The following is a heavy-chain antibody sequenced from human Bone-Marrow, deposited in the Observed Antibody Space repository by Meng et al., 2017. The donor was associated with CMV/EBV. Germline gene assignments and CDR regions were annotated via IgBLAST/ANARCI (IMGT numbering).Heavy chain of an antibody. V-gene: IGHV1-46*01. J-gene: IGHJ5*02. Sequence: ASVKVSCKTSGYTFTSHYIHWVRQAPGQGLEWMGIVNPGGGLTTYAQKFQGRLIMTRDTSTSTMYMELSSLTSEDTALYYCARGLPVRWLQSLGNWFDPWGQGTLVTVSS. CDR1: GYTFTSHY. D-gene: IGHD5-24*01. CDR2: VNPGGGLT. CDR3: ARGLPVRWLQSLGNWFDP.